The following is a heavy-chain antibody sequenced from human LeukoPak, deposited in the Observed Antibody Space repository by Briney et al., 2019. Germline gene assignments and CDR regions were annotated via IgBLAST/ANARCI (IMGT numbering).Heavy chain of an antibody. J-gene: IGHJ4*02. D-gene: IGHD3-9*01. V-gene: IGHV4-34*01. CDR3: ARGRYFDWLLYTPFDY. CDR1: GGSFSGYY. CDR2: INHSGST. Sequence: SSETLSLTCAVYGGSFSGYYWSWIRQPPGKGLEWIGEINHSGSTNYNSSLKSRVTISVDTSKNQFSLKLSSVTAADTAVYYCARGRYFDWLLYTPFDYWGQGTLVTVSS.